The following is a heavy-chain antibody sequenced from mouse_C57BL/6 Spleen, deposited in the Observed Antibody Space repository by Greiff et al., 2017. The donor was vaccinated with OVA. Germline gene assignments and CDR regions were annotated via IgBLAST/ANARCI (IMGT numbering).Heavy chain of an antibody. Sequence: QVQLKQPGAELVKPGASVKLSCKASGYTFTSYWMHWVKQRPGQGLEWIGLIHPNSGSTNYNEKFKSKATLTVDKSSSTAYMQLSSLTSEDSAVYYCARCYSNYEGYAMDYWGQGTSGTVSS. CDR1: GYTFTSYW. CDR3: ARCYSNYEGYAMDY. J-gene: IGHJ4*01. V-gene: IGHV1-64*01. CDR2: IHPNSGST. D-gene: IGHD2-5*01.